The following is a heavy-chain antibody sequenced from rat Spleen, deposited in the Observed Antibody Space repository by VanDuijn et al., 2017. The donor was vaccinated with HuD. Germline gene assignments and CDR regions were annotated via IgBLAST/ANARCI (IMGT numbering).Heavy chain of an antibody. J-gene: IGHJ2*01. D-gene: IGHD1-6*01. CDR2: ISSGGTT. CDR1: GFSLSNYG. Sequence: QVQLKESGPDLVQPPQTLSLTCTVSGFSLSNYGVSWVRQPPGKGLEWIAAISSGGTTYYNSVFKSRLSISRDTSKSQVFLKMNSLQTEDTAMYFCARSYYGYTHYFNYWGQGVMVTVSS. V-gene: IGHV2S8*01. CDR3: ARSYYGYTHYFNY.